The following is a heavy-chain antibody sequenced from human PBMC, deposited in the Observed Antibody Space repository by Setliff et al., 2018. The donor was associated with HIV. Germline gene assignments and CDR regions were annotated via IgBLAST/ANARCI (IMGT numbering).Heavy chain of an antibody. CDR1: GYTFTSYD. V-gene: IGHV1-8*01. J-gene: IGHJ1*01. CDR3: ASYYYDSSGYFWYFQH. D-gene: IGHD3-22*01. Sequence: GASVKVSCKASGYTFTSYDINWVRQATGQGLEWMGWMNPNSGNTGYAQKFQGRVTMTRNTSISTAYMELSSLRSEDTAVYYCASYYYDSSGYFWYFQHWGQGTLVTVSS. CDR2: MNPNSGNT.